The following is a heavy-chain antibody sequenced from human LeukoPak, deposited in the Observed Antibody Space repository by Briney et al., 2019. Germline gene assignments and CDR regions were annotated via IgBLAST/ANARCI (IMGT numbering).Heavy chain of an antibody. D-gene: IGHD3-22*01. J-gene: IGHJ5*02. Sequence: GGSLRLSCAASGFTFSTYDMHWVRHVTGKGLEWVSAIGTAGHTYYPDSVKGRFTISREKAKNSLYLQMNSLRAGDTAVYYCVRRYYETSGPLGSWGQGTLVTVSS. V-gene: IGHV3-13*04. CDR2: IGTAGHT. CDR1: GFTFSTYD. CDR3: VRRYYETSGPLGS.